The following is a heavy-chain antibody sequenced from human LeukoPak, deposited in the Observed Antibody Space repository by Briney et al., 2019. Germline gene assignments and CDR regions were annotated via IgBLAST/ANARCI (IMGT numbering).Heavy chain of an antibody. CDR2: INEDGSHK. J-gene: IGHJ5*01. CDR1: GFTFSSRW. CDR3: AKDRGSYSTTADS. Sequence: GGSLRLSCAASGFTFSSRWMSWVRQAPGKGLEWVAHINEDGSHKDYVDSLKGRFTISRDNAKDSLFLQMNSLRAEDTAVYYCAKDRGSYSTTADSWGQGTLVTVSS. V-gene: IGHV3-7*01. D-gene: IGHD1-26*01.